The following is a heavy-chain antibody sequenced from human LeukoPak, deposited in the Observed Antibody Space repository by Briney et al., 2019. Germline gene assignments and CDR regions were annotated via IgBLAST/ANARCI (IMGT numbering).Heavy chain of an antibody. CDR3: GRGRGPKHYYYYYYMDV. J-gene: IGHJ6*03. CDR1: GGSFSGYY. V-gene: IGHV4-34*01. Sequence: SETLSLTCAVYGGSFSGYYWSWIRQPPGKGLEWIGEINHSGSTNYNPSLKSRVTISVDTSKNQFSLKLSSVTAAEPVVYYCGRGRGPKHYYYYYYMDVWGKGTRVTVS. CDR2: INHSGST.